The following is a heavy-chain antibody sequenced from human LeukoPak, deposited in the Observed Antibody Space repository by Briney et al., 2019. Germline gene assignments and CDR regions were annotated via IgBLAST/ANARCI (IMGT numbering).Heavy chain of an antibody. J-gene: IGHJ4*02. CDR2: ISGSGGST. CDR3: ASGGYYDSSERVDY. Sequence: GGSLRLSCAASGFTFSSYAMSWVRQAPGKGLEWVAAISGSGGSTYYADSVKGRFTISRDNSKNTLYLQMNSLRAEDTAVYYCASGGYYDSSERVDYWGQGTLVTVSS. D-gene: IGHD3-22*01. CDR1: GFTFSSYA. V-gene: IGHV3-23*01.